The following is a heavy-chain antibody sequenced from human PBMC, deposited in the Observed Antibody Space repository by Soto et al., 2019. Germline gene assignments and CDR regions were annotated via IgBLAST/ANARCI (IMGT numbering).Heavy chain of an antibody. Sequence: PGGSLRLSCAASGFTFSSYAMSWVRQAPGKGLEWVSAISGSGGSTYYADSVKGRFTISRDNSKNTLYLQMNSLRAEDTAVYYCAKFSLVVVAAPLRFWGQGTLVTVSS. CDR1: GFTFSSYA. CDR2: ISGSGGST. CDR3: AKFSLVVVAAPLRF. J-gene: IGHJ4*02. V-gene: IGHV3-23*01. D-gene: IGHD2-15*01.